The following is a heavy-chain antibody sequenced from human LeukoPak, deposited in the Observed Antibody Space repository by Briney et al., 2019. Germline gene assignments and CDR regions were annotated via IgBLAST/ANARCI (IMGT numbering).Heavy chain of an antibody. J-gene: IGHJ4*02. CDR3: ARDLHTVVTDY. CDR2: ISSSGSTI. V-gene: IGHV3-11*01. D-gene: IGHD4-23*01. CDR1: GFTFRSYA. Sequence: GSLRLSCAASGFTFRSYAMSWIRQAPGKGLEWVSYISSSGSTIYYADSVKGRFTISRDNAKNSLYLQMNSLRAEDTAVYYCARDLHTVVTDYWGQGTLVTVSS.